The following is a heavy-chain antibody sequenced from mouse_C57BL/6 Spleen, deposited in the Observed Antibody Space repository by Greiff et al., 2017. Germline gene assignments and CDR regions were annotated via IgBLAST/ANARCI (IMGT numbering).Heavy chain of an antibody. V-gene: IGHV1-63*01. Sequence: QVQLQQSGAELVRPGTSVKMSCKASGYTFTNYWIGWAKQRPGHGLEWIGDIYPGGGYTNYNEKFKGKATLTADKSSSTAYMQFSSLTSEDSAIYYCARYDYDGGFAYWGQGTLVTVSA. CDR3: ARYDYDGGFAY. CDR1: GYTFTNYW. CDR2: IYPGGGYT. D-gene: IGHD2-4*01. J-gene: IGHJ3*01.